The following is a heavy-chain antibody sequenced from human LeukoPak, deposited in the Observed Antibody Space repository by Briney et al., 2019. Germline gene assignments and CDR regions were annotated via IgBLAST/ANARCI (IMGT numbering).Heavy chain of an antibody. J-gene: IGHJ4*02. CDR1: GYSISSGYY. V-gene: IGHV4-38-2*02. D-gene: IGHD1-26*01. Sequence: SETLSLTCTVSGYSISSGYYWGWIRQPPGKGLEWIGSIYHSGSTYYNPSLKSRVTISVDTSKNQFSLKLSSVTAADTAVYYCARDRSVGATGYWGQGTLVTVSS. CDR2: IYHSGST. CDR3: ARDRSVGATGY.